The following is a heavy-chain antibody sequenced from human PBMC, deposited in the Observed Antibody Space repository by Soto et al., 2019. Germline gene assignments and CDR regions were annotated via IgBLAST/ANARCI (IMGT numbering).Heavy chain of an antibody. V-gene: IGHV4-34*01. D-gene: IGHD4-17*01. CDR3: ARGLDYGDYGY. J-gene: IGHJ4*02. CDR2: INHSGST. CDR1: GGSFSGYY. Sequence: QVQLQQWGAGLLKPSETLSLTCAVYGGSFSGYYWSWIRQPPGKGLEWIGEINHSGSTNYNPSLKSRVTISVDTSKNHFSLKLSSVTAADTAVYYCARGLDYGDYGYWGQGTLVTVSS.